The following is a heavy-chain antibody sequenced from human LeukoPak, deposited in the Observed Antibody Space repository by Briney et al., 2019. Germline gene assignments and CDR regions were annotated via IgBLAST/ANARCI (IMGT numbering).Heavy chain of an antibody. CDR2: ISGSGGST. J-gene: IGHJ4*02. V-gene: IGHV3-23*01. D-gene: IGHD3-10*01. Sequence: PGGSLRLSCAASGFTFSSYAMSWVRQAPGKGLEWVSAISGSGGSTYYADSVKGPFTISRDNSKTTLYLQMNSLRAEDTAVYYCAKNYYGSGSYYKRLDYFHYWGQGTLVTVSS. CDR1: GFTFSSYA. CDR3: AKNYYGSGSYYKRLDYFHY.